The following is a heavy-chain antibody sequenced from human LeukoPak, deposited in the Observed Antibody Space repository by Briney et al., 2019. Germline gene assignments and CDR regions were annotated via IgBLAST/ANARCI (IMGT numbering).Heavy chain of an antibody. CDR2: IYSSGNT. CDR3: ARGGGGLGFTIGWYFDC. D-gene: IGHD6-19*01. Sequence: SETLSLTCTVSGGSISNYYWSRIRQPPGKGLEWIGYIYSSGNTNYNPSLKSRVTISVDTSKNQFSLKLTSVTAAVTAVYYCARGGGGLGFTIGWYFDCWGQGTLVTVST. J-gene: IGHJ4*02. V-gene: IGHV4-59*01. CDR1: GGSISNYY.